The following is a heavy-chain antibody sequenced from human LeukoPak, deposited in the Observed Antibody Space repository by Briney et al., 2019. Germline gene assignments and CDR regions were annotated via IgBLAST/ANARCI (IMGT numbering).Heavy chain of an antibody. D-gene: IGHD1-1*01. CDR2: IRSKAYGETA. Sequence: GGSLRLSRTASGFTFGDYAMSWVRQAPGKGLEWVGFIRSKAYGETADYAASVKGRFTISRDDSKAIAYLQMNSLKTEDTAVYHCTRDRGAYNLYDYWGQGTLVTVSS. J-gene: IGHJ4*02. CDR3: TRDRGAYNLYDY. V-gene: IGHV3-49*04. CDR1: GFTFGDYA.